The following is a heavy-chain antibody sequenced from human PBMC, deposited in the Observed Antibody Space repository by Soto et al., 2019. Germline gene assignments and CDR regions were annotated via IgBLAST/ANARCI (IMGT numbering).Heavy chain of an antibody. V-gene: IGHV3-30*18. CDR2: ISHDGSKT. D-gene: IGHD2-2*01. J-gene: IGHJ1*01. Sequence: QVQLVESGGGVVQPGRSLRLSCAASGFTFSTYGIHWVRQAPGKGLEWVAIISHDGSKTNYADSVKGRFTISRDNSKNTLYLQMNSLRADDTAVYYCAKDRQGYCISSSCYYFHWGQGTLVTVSS. CDR1: GFTFSTYG. CDR3: AKDRQGYCISSSCYYFH.